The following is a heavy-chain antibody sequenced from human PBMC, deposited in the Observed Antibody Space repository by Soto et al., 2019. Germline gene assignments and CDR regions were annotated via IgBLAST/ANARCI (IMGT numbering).Heavy chain of an antibody. J-gene: IGHJ4*02. D-gene: IGHD5-12*01. CDR2: ISYSGTT. Sequence: QVQLRESGPGLVKPSETLSLTCIVSGGSISSHYWSWIRQPPGKALEWIGYISYSGTTNYNPSLMSRVTISVDTSKNQFSLKLSSVTAADTAVYFCVRHRYGGYGIYIDYWGQGTLVTVSS. CDR3: VRHRYGGYGIYIDY. V-gene: IGHV4-59*08. CDR1: GGSISSHY.